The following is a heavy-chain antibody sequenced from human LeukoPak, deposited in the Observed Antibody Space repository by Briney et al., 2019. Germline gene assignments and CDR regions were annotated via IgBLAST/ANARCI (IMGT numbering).Heavy chain of an antibody. V-gene: IGHV1-2*02. CDR2: INPNSGGT. Sequence: ASVKVSCKASGYTFTGYYMHWVRQAPGQGLEWMGWINPNSGGTNYAQKFQGRVTMTRDTSISTAYMELSRLRSDDTAVYYCARGVVNCSGGSCYLEWFDPWGQGTLVTVSS. CDR1: GYTFTGYY. CDR3: ARGVVNCSGGSCYLEWFDP. D-gene: IGHD2-15*01. J-gene: IGHJ5*02.